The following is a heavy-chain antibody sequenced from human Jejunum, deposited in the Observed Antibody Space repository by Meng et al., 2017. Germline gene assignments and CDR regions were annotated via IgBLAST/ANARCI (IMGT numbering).Heavy chain of an antibody. CDR3: ARKGGTYSTGHFPHFDY. V-gene: IGHV4-4*02. CDR1: GDSISSDNW. J-gene: IGHJ4*02. Sequence: QESGPGLVKPSGTWSPTCAVSGDSISSDNWGSWVRQPPGKGPEWIGDIFRTGTSNYSPSLRSRVAMYMDKSKNQFSLSLNYVTAADTAVYYCARKGGTYSTGHFPHFDYWGQGTLVTVSS. D-gene: IGHD6-19*01. CDR2: IFRTGTS.